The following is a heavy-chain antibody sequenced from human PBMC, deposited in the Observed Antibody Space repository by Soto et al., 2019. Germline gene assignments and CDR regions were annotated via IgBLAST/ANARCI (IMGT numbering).Heavy chain of an antibody. V-gene: IGHV4-59*08. CDR3: ARRYGSAIDY. D-gene: IGHD1-26*01. Sequence: SETLSLTCSVSGGSISSYYWSWIRQPPGKGLEWIGYIYYSGSTNYNPSLKSRVTISVDTSKNQFSLKLSSVTAADTAVYYCARRYGSAIDYWGQGTLVTVS. J-gene: IGHJ4*02. CDR1: GGSISSYY. CDR2: IYYSGST.